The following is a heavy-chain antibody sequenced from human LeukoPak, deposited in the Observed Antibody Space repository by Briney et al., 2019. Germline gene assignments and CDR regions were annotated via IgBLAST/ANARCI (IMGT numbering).Heavy chain of an antibody. CDR3: ANRKTFGFDS. Sequence: GGSLRLSCAASGFTVSSSYMSWVRQAPGKGLEWVSVIYDGGNTYYADSVKGRFTISRDNSKNTVYLQMNSLRAEDTAVYYCANRKTFGFDSWGQGILVTVSS. V-gene: IGHV3-53*01. CDR1: GFTVSSSY. J-gene: IGHJ4*02. CDR2: IYDGGNT. D-gene: IGHD3-3*01.